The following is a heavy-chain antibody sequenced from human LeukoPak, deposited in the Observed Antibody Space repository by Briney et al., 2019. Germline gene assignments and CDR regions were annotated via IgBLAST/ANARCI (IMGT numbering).Heavy chain of an antibody. D-gene: IGHD3-16*01. J-gene: IGHJ4*02. CDR3: ARDLIGGRAFDY. V-gene: IGHV3-33*08. CDR1: GFTFSSYA. Sequence: GGSLRLSCVASGFTFSSYAMHWVRQAPGKGLEWVAVIWYDGSNKYYADSVKGRFTISRDNSKNTLYLQMNSLRAEDTAVYYCARDLIGGRAFDYWGQGTLVTVSS. CDR2: IWYDGSNK.